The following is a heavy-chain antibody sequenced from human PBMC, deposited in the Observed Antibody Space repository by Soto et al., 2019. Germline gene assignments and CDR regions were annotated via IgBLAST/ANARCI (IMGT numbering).Heavy chain of an antibody. CDR3: ARESGGYDSSTRYGLDV. J-gene: IGHJ6*02. CDR2: IYYSGST. Sequence: LALTCSVSGGSISSVGHYWTWIRQQPGKGLEWIGYIYYSGSTDYNPSLKSRVTISVDRSKNQFSLNLSSVTAADTAIYYCARESGGYDSSTRYGLDVWGQGTTVTVSS. V-gene: IGHV4-31*03. CDR1: GGSISSVGHY. D-gene: IGHD6-25*01.